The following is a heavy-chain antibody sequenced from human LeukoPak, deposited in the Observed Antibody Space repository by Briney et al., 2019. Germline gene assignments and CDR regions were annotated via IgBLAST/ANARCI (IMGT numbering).Heavy chain of an antibody. D-gene: IGHD3-22*01. Sequence: GGSLRLSCAASGFTFDDYAMHWVRQAPGKGLEWVSLINWDGGSTYYADSVKGRFTISRDNSKNSLYLQMNSLRAEDTAVYYCAGTYYYDKGAFDIWGQGTMVTVSS. J-gene: IGHJ3*02. CDR1: GFTFDDYA. CDR3: AGTYYYDKGAFDI. CDR2: INWDGGST. V-gene: IGHV3-43D*03.